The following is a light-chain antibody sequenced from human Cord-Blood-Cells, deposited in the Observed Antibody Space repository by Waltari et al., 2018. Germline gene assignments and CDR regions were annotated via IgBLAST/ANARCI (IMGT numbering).Light chain of an antibody. Sequence: SYELTPPSSVSVSPGQTASITCSGDKLGDKYACWYQQKPGQSPVLVIYQDSKRPSGIPERFSGSNSGNTATLTISGTQAMDEADYYCQAWDSSTAVFGTGTKVTVL. CDR2: QDS. J-gene: IGLJ1*01. V-gene: IGLV3-1*01. CDR1: KLGDKY. CDR3: QAWDSSTAV.